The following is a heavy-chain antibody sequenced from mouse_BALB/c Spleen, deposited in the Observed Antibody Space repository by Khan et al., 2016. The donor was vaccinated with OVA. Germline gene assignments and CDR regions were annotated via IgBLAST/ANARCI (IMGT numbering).Heavy chain of an antibody. V-gene: IGHV14-3*02. CDR1: GFNIKDTY. D-gene: IGHD4-1*01. Sequence: VRLQQSGAELVKPRASVKLSCTASGFNIKDTYMHWVKQRPEQGLEWIGRIDPANGNTKYDPKFQGKATITADKSSNTAYLQLSSLTSEDTAVYYCVRNYWDVFAYWGQGTLVTVSA. J-gene: IGHJ3*01. CDR3: VRNYWDVFAY. CDR2: IDPANGNT.